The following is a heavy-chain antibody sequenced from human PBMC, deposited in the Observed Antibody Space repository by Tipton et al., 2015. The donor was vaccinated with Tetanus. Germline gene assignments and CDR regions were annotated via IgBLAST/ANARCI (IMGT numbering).Heavy chain of an antibody. CDR2: IYPGDSDT. CDR3: ARAHCTDGVCNFDF. D-gene: IGHD2-8*01. Sequence: VQLVQSGAEVKKPGESLTISCKGSGYSFTTYWISWVRQMPGKGLEWMGIIYPGDSDTRYSPSFQGQVTISVDKSINTAYLQWSSLKASDTSMFYCARAHCTDGVCNFDFWGQGALVTVAS. J-gene: IGHJ4*02. V-gene: IGHV5-51*01. CDR1: GYSFTTYW.